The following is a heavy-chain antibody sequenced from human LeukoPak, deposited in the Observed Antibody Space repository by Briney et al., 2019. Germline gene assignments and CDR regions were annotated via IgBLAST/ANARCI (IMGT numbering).Heavy chain of an antibody. Sequence: SETLSLTCSVSGDSVSSTYWSWVRQPPGKGLEWIAYGHHSERSNYIPSLKSRVTISVGTSKNQFSLKLSSVTAADTAVYYCARVKKTSRFQYGMDVWGQGTTVTVSS. CDR2: GHHSERS. V-gene: IGHV4-59*02. D-gene: IGHD3-3*01. CDR1: GDSVSSTY. CDR3: ARVKKTSRFQYGMDV. J-gene: IGHJ6*02.